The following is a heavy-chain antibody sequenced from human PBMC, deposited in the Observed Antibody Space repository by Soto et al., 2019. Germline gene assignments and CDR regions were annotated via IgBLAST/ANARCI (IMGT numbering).Heavy chain of an antibody. CDR1: GYTFTSYY. Sequence: ASVKVSCKSSGYTFTSYYMHWVRQAPGQGLEWMGRIYPSDGSTSYAQKFQGRVTMTGDTSTSTAYMELRSLRSDDTAVYYCARVAAAGSNWFDPWGQGTLVTVSS. V-gene: IGHV1-46*01. D-gene: IGHD6-13*01. J-gene: IGHJ5*02. CDR2: IYPSDGST. CDR3: ARVAAAGSNWFDP.